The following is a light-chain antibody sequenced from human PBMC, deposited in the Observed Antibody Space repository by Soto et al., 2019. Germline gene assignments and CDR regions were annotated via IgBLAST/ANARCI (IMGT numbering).Light chain of an antibody. V-gene: IGKV1-27*01. CDR2: AAS. CDR1: QDISSF. J-gene: IGKJ1*01. Sequence: DIQMTQSPSSLSASVGDRVTITCRASQDISSFLAWYQQKPGKVPKLLIYAASTLQSGVPSRFSGSGSGTDFTLTISSLQPEDFATYFCQKYNGAPQTFGQGTKVESK. CDR3: QKYNGAPQT.